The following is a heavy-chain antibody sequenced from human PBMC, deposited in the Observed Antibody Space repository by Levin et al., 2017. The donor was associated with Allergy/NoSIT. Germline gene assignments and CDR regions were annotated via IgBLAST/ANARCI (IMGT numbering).Heavy chain of an antibody. CDR2: IEGSGGTS. Sequence: GGSLRLSCAASGFSFSGYAMNWVRQAPGKGLEWVSGIEGSGGTSYYADSVKGRFTISRDNSKNTLYLQMNSLGAADTALYYCAKDGITGFRGPRGNYYGVDVWGQGTTVIVSS. CDR3: AKDGITGFRGPRGNYYGVDV. CDR1: GFSFSGYA. V-gene: IGHV3-23*01. J-gene: IGHJ6*02. D-gene: IGHD3-10*01.